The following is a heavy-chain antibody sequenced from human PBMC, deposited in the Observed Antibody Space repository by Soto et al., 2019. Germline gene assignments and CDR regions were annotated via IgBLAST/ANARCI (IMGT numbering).Heavy chain of an antibody. CDR3: ARDYGDINYYYYYGMDV. CDR2: TYYRSKWYN. V-gene: IGHV6-1*01. CDR1: GDSVSSNSAA. D-gene: IGHD4-17*01. J-gene: IGHJ6*02. Sequence: SQTLSLTCAISGDSVSSNSAAWNWIRQSPSRGLEWLGRTYYRSKWYNDYAVSVKSRITINPDTSKNQFSLQLNSVTPEDTAVYYCARDYGDINYYYYYGMDVWGQGTTVTVSS.